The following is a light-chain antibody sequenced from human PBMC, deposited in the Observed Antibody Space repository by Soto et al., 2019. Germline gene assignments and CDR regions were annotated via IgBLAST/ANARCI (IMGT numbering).Light chain of an antibody. CDR3: QQYNNWPPWT. Sequence: EIVMTQSPATLSVSPGLRATLSCSSSQSVSINLAWYQQKSGRAPRLLIYGASTRATGIPARFSGSGSGTEFTLTISSLQSEDFAVYYCQQYNNWPPWTFGQGTKVDIK. CDR1: QSVSIN. V-gene: IGKV3-15*01. J-gene: IGKJ1*01. CDR2: GAS.